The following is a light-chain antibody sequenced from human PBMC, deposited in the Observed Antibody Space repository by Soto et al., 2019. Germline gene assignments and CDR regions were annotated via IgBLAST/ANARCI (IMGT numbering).Light chain of an antibody. Sequence: DIQMTQSPSSLSASVGARVTITCRASQSISSYLNWYQQKPGKAPKLLIYAASSLQSGVPSRLSGSGSGTEFTLTISSLQPDDFATYYCQQYNSYSTFGQGTKVDIK. CDR3: QQYNSYST. V-gene: IGKV1-5*01. J-gene: IGKJ1*01. CDR1: QSISSY. CDR2: AAS.